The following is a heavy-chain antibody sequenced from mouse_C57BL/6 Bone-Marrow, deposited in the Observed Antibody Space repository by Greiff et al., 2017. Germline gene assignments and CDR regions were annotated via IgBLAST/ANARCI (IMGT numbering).Heavy chain of an antibody. CDR2: IDPEDGET. D-gene: IGHD2-5*01. CDR1: GFNIKDYY. J-gene: IGHJ1*03. V-gene: IGHV14-2*01. Sequence: EVQLQQSGAELVKPGASVKLSCTASGFNIKDYYMHWVKQRTEQGLEWIGRIDPEDGETKYAPKFQGKATITAYTSSNTAYLQLSSLTSEDTAVYYCARDSNYGWYFDVWGTGTTVTVSS. CDR3: ARDSNYGWYFDV.